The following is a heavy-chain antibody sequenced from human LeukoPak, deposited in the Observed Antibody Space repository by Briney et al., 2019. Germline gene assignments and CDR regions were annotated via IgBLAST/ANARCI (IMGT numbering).Heavy chain of an antibody. CDR3: ASNYYDSSGYPAYLDY. J-gene: IGHJ4*02. Sequence: PGGSLRLSCAASGFTFSSYSMNWVRQAPGKGLEWVSSISGSSSYIYYADSVKGRFTISRDNAKNSLYLQMNSLRAEDTAVYYCASNYYDSSGYPAYLDYWGQGTLVTVSS. CDR2: ISGSSSYI. D-gene: IGHD3-22*01. V-gene: IGHV3-21*01. CDR1: GFTFSSYS.